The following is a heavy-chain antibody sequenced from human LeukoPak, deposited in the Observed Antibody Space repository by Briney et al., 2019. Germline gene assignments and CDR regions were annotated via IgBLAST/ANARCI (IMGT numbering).Heavy chain of an antibody. Sequence: ASVKVSCKASGYTFTGYYMHWVRQAPGQGLEWMGWINPNSGGTNYAQKFQGWVTMTRDTSISTAYMELSSLRSEDTAVYYCARDVDTAMVTTAYYYMDVWGKGTTVTVSS. D-gene: IGHD5-18*01. CDR3: ARDVDTAMVTTAYYYMDV. V-gene: IGHV1-2*04. CDR1: GYTFTGYY. J-gene: IGHJ6*03. CDR2: INPNSGGT.